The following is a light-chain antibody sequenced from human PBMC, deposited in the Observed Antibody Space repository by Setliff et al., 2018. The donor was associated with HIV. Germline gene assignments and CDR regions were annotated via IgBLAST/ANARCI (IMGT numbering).Light chain of an antibody. J-gene: IGKJ1*01. V-gene: IGKV1-39*01. Sequence: DIQMTQSPSSLSAPIGDRVTITCRASQTISTYLNWYQQKPGKAPKLLISAPSTLQSGVPSRFSGSGSGTDFTLTISSLQLEDFASYYCQQSYSTPWTFGQVTKVDIK. CDR3: QQSYSTPWT. CDR2: APS. CDR1: QTISTY.